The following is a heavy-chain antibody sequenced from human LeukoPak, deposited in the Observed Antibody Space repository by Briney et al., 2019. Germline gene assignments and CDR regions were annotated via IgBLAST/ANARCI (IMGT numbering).Heavy chain of an antibody. CDR1: GFTFSSYS. CDR2: ISSSSSYI. D-gene: IGHD1-26*01. CDR3: ARDRWELRFDY. V-gene: IGHV3-21*01. J-gene: IGHJ4*02. Sequence: GGSLRLSCAASGFTFSSYSMNWVRQAPGKGLEWVSSISSSSSYIYYADSVKGRFTISRDNAKNSLYLQMSSLRAEDTAVYYCARDRWELRFDYWGQGTLVTVSS.